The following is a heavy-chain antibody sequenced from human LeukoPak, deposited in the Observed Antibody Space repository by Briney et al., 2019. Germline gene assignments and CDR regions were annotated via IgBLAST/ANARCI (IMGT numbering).Heavy chain of an antibody. Sequence: SETLSLTCTVSGGSISSYYWSWIRQPPGKGLEWIGYIYYSGSTNYNPSLKSRVTISVDTSKNQFSLKLSSVTAADTAVYYCARVSPTIGGSGSYYIPNYYYYYMDVWGKGTTVTVSS. CDR1: GGSISSYY. CDR3: ARVSPTIGGSGSYYIPNYYYYYMDV. J-gene: IGHJ6*03. V-gene: IGHV4-59*01. D-gene: IGHD3-10*01. CDR2: IYYSGST.